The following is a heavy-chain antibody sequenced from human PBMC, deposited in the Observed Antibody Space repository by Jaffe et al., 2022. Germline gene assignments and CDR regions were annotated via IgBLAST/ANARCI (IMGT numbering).Heavy chain of an antibody. Sequence: QLQLQESGPGLVKPSETLSLTCTVSGGSISSSSYYWGWIRQPPGKGLEWIGSIYYSGSTYYNPSLKSRVTISVDTSKNQFSLKLSSVTAADTAVYYCARHLDRRQLLSWFDPWGQGTLVTVSS. CDR2: IYYSGST. V-gene: IGHV4-39*01. CDR1: GGSISSSSYY. CDR3: ARHLDRRQLLSWFDP. D-gene: IGHD2-2*01. J-gene: IGHJ5*02.